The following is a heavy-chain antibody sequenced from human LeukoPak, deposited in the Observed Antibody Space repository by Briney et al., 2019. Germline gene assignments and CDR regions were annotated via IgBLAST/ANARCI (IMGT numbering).Heavy chain of an antibody. CDR3: ARAGRYAFDI. V-gene: IGHV4-34*01. J-gene: IGHJ3*02. CDR2: INHSGST. Sequence: SETLSLTCAVYGGSFSGYYWSWIRQPPGKGLEWIGEINHSGSTNYNPSLKSRVTISVDTSKNQFSLKLSSVTAADTAVYYCARAGRYAFDIWGQGTMVTDSS. CDR1: GGSFSGYY.